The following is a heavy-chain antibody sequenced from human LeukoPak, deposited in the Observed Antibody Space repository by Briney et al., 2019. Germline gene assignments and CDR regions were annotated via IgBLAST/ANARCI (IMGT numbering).Heavy chain of an antibody. D-gene: IGHD3-9*01. J-gene: IGHJ4*02. CDR1: GFTFSSYW. CDR2: ISYDGSNK. Sequence: PGGSLRLSCAASGFTFSSYWMSWVRQAPGKGLEWVAVISYDGSNKNYGDSVKGRFTISRDKSNNTLYLQMNSLRAEDTAVYYCVKDRNGYYDILTGYYTTDYWGQGTLVTVSS. CDR3: VKDRNGYYDILTGYYTTDY. V-gene: IGHV3-30*18.